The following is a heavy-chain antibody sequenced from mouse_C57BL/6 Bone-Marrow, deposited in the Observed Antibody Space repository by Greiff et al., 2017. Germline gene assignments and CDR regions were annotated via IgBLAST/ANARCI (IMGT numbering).Heavy chain of an antibody. CDR3: ARGGSSFFDY. CDR1: GYTFTSYW. D-gene: IGHD1-1*01. V-gene: IGHV1-61*01. J-gene: IGHJ2*01. CDR2: IYPSDSET. Sequence: QVQLQQPGAELVRPGSSVKLSCKASGYTFTSYWMDWVKQRPGQGLEWIGNIYPSDSETHYNQKFKDKATLTVDKSSSTAYMQLSSLTSEDSAVYDCARGGSSFFDYWGQGTTLTVSA.